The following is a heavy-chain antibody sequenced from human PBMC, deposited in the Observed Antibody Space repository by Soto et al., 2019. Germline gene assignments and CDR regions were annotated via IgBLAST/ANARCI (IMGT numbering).Heavy chain of an antibody. V-gene: IGHV1-69*02. CDR1: GDTFNFYT. D-gene: IGHD3-10*01. J-gene: IGHJ4*02. Sequence: QVQLVQSGAEVTKPGSPVSVSCTASGDTFNFYTISWVRQVPGQGPEWMGRIIPMLGMSNYAQKFQGRVTIMADKSTSTVYMNLSGLTSEDTAVYYCAINYGSGSTHFDYWGQGTLVTVS. CDR2: IIPMLGMS. CDR3: AINYGSGSTHFDY.